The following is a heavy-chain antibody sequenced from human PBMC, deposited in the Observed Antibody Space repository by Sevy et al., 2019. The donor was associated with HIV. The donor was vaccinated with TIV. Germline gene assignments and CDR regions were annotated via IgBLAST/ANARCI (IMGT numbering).Heavy chain of an antibody. D-gene: IGHD4-17*01. CDR1: GFTVNSYG. V-gene: IGHV3-33*01. CDR2: IWFDGSNQ. J-gene: IGHJ4*02. Sequence: GGSLRLSCATSGFTVNSYGMHWVRQAPGKGLEWVALIWFDGSNQYYADSVKGRFTISRDIVKNTLHLQMNSLRAEDTAVYYCARDLEFYDYGDYGPAFTPDYWGQGTLVTVSS. CDR3: ARDLEFYDYGDYGPAFTPDY.